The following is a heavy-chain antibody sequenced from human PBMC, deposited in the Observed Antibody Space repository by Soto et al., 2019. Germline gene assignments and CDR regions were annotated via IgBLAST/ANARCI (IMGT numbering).Heavy chain of an antibody. CDR1: GGSFIGYY. D-gene: IGHD1-7*01. J-gene: IGHJ6*02. CDR3: ARGPGNWNYLFYYYYYGMDV. V-gene: IGHV4-34*01. Sequence: SETLSLTCAVYGGSFIGYYWSWIRQPPWKGLEWIGEINHSGSTNYNPSLKSRVTISVDTSKNQFSLKLSSVTAADTAVYYCARGPGNWNYLFYYYYYGMDVWGQGTTVTVSS. CDR2: INHSGST.